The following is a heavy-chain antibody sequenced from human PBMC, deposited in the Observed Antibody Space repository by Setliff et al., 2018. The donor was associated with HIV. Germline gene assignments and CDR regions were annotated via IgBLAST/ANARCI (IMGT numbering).Heavy chain of an antibody. J-gene: IGHJ4*02. CDR1: GYTFTSYD. CDR2: MNPNSGNT. D-gene: IGHD4-4*01. Sequence: ASVKVSCKASGYTFTSYDINWVRQATGQGLEWMGWMNPNSGNTGYAQKFQGRVTMTRHTSISTAYMQLSSLRSEDTAMYFCARVGGKGYSNFLDSWGQGALVTVSS. CDR3: ARVGGKGYSNFLDS. V-gene: IGHV1-8*02.